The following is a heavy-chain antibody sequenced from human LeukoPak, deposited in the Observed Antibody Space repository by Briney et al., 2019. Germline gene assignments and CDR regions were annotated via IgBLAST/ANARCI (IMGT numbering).Heavy chain of an antibody. Sequence: PSETLSLTCAVSGYSISSGYYWGWIRQPPGQGLEWIGSIYHSGSTYYNPSLKSRVTISVDTSKIQFSLKLSSVTAADTAVYYCARVWFGESYPFDPWGQGTLVTVSS. CDR1: GYSISSGYY. CDR2: IYHSGST. J-gene: IGHJ5*02. V-gene: IGHV4-38-2*01. D-gene: IGHD3-10*01. CDR3: ARVWFGESYPFDP.